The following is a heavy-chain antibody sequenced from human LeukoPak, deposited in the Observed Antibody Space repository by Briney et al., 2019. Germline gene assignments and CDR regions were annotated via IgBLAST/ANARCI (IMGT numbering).Heavy chain of an antibody. CDR3: ARTDVYYYGSGSYYDDY. J-gene: IGHJ4*02. CDR2: IYTSGST. V-gene: IGHV4-61*02. CDR1: GGSISSGSYY. Sequence: KPSETLSLTCTVSGGSISSGSYYWSWIRQPAGKGLEWIGRIYTSGSTNYNPSLKSRVTISVDTSKNQFSLKLSSVTAADTAVYYCARTDVYYYGSGSYYDDYWGQGTLVTVSS. D-gene: IGHD3-10*01.